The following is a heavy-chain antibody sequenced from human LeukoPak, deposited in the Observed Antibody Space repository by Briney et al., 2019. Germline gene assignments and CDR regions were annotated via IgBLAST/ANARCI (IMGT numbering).Heavy chain of an antibody. CDR2: ISGSGGST. J-gene: IGHJ3*02. CDR1: GFTFSSYG. Sequence: PGGSLRLSCAASGFTFSSYGMSWVRQAPGKGLEWVSAISGSGGSTYYADSVKGRFTISRDNSKNTLYLQMNSPRAEDTAVYYCARVQGYDDDSFVGFSSPDDAFAIWGQGTLVTVSS. D-gene: IGHD3-3*01. V-gene: IGHV3-23*01. CDR3: ARVQGYDDDSFVGFSSPDDAFAI.